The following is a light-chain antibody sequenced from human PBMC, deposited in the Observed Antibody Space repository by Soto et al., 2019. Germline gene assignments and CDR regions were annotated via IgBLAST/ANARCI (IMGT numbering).Light chain of an antibody. CDR2: GAS. Sequence: IVLTQSPGTLSLSPGERATLSCRASQVVRDNYLAWYQQKPGRPPTFLIYGASKRVFGISDRFSGSGYGTEFSLTISRLEPEDFAFYYCQQYSNSPPWTFGQGTKVDIK. CDR1: QVVRDNY. CDR3: QQYSNSPPWT. J-gene: IGKJ1*01. V-gene: IGKV3-20*01.